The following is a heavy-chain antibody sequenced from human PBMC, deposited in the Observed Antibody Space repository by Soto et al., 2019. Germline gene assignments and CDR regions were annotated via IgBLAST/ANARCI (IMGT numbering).Heavy chain of an antibody. CDR1: GCSISSGGYS. J-gene: IGHJ5*02. Sequence: QLQLQESGSGLVKPSQTLYLTCAVSGCSISSGGYSWSGRRQPPGKGLEWIGYIYHSVSTYYNPFLKSRVTISGDRSKNQFYLKLSYVTDADTAVYYCARVPDRWGQGTLVTVSS. D-gene: IGHD2-2*01. V-gene: IGHV4-30-2*01. CDR3: ARVPDR. CDR2: IYHSVST.